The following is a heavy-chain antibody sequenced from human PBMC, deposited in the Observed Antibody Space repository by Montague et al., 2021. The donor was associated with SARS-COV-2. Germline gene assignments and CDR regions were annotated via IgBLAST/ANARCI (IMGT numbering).Heavy chain of an antibody. Sequence: SVKVSCKVPGYTLSEVSMHWVRQAPGKGLEWMGGFDPEDGETIYAQRFQGRVTMTEDTSTDTAYMELSSLRSEDSGVYYCATSRWSLLPEYWGQGTLVTVSS. CDR2: FDPEDGET. V-gene: IGHV1-24*01. J-gene: IGHJ4*02. CDR3: ATSRWSLLPEY. CDR1: GYTLSEVS. D-gene: IGHD2-21*02.